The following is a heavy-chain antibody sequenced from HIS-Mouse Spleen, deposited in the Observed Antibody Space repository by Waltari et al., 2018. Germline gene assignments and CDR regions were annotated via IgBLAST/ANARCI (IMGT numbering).Heavy chain of an antibody. J-gene: IGHJ2*01. CDR1: GCSLSSSSYY. V-gene: IGHV4-39*07. Sequence: QLQLQESGPGLVKPSETLSLTCTVPGCSLSSSSYYLGWIRQPPGKGLEWIGSIYYSGSTYYNPSLKSRVNISVDTSKNQFSLKLSSVTAADTAVYYWAREIPYSSSWYDWYFDLWGRGTLVTVSS. CDR3: AREIPYSSSWYDWYFDL. D-gene: IGHD6-13*01. CDR2: IYYSGST.